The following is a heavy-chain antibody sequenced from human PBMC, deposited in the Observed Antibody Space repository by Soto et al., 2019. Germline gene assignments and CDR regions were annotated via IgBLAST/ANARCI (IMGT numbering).Heavy chain of an antibody. D-gene: IGHD6-13*01. CDR2: ISAYNGNT. Sequence: ASVKVSCKASGYTFTSYGISWVRQAPGQGLEWMGWISAYNGNTNYAQKLQGRVTMTTDTSTSTAYMELRSLRSDDTAVYYCARNVVGSSWTYSFDPWGQGTLVTVSS. CDR1: GYTFTSYG. CDR3: ARNVVGSSWTYSFDP. V-gene: IGHV1-18*01. J-gene: IGHJ5*02.